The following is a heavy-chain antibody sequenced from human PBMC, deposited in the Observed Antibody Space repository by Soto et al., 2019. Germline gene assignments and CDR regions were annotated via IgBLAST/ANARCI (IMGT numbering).Heavy chain of an antibody. CDR3: AKSKGAYCSGGSCYSFDY. J-gene: IGHJ4*02. Sequence: QVQLVESGGGVVQPGRSLRLSCAASGFTFSSYGMHCVRQAPGKGLEWVAVISYDGSNKYYADSVKGRFTISRDNSKNTLYLQMNSLRAEDTAVYYCAKSKGAYCSGGSCYSFDYWGQGTLVTVSS. CDR1: GFTFSSYG. V-gene: IGHV3-30*18. D-gene: IGHD2-15*01. CDR2: ISYDGSNK.